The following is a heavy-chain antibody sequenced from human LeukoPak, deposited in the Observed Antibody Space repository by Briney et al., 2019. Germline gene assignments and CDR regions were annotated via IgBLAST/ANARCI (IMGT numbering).Heavy chain of an antibody. D-gene: IGHD2-21*01. CDR1: GASISGSGYY. V-gene: IGHV4-39*07. J-gene: IGHJ6*03. Sequence: SETLSLTCTVSGASISGSGYYWGWIRQPPGKGLERIGSIYHSGSTYYNPSLKSRVTISVDTSKNQFSLKLSSVIAADTAVYYCARVDWLANHYYYMDVWGKGTTVTVSS. CDR2: IYHSGST. CDR3: ARVDWLANHYYYMDV.